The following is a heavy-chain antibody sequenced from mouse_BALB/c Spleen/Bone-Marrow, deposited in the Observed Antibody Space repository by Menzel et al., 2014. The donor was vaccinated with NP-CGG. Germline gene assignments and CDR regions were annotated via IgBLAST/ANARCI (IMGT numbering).Heavy chain of an antibody. V-gene: IGHV1-20*02. CDR3: ARIYDYDRGAWFAY. D-gene: IGHD2-4*01. Sequence: VQLQQSGPELVKPGASVKISCKASGYSFTGYFMNWVMQSHGKSLEWIGRINPYNGDTFYNQKFKGKATLTVDKSSNTAHMELRSLASEDSAAYYCARIYDYDRGAWFAYWGQGTLVTVSA. CDR2: INPYNGDT. J-gene: IGHJ3*01. CDR1: GYSFTGYF.